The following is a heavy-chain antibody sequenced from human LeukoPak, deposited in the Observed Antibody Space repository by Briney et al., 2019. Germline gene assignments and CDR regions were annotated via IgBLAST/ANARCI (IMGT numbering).Heavy chain of an antibody. D-gene: IGHD5-24*01. CDR1: GFIFSNYG. V-gene: IGHV3-30*02. CDR3: AKDRWLQGYFDY. Sequence: GGSLRLSCTTSGFIFSNYGMHWVRQAPGKGLEWVAFIRHDGSNKYYADSVKGRCTISRDNSKKTVYLQMNSLRTEDTAVYYCAKDRWLQGYFDYWGQGTLVTVSS. CDR2: IRHDGSNK. J-gene: IGHJ4*02.